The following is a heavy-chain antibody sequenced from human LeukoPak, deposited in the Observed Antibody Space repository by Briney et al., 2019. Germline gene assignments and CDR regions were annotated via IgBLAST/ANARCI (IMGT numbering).Heavy chain of an antibody. Sequence: SETLSLTCTVSGGSISSYYWSWIRQPPGKGLEWIGYIYDSGSTNYNPSLKSRVTISVDTSKNQFSLRLSSVTAADTAVYYCIAAAGDAFDIWGQGTMVTVSS. CDR3: IAAAGDAFDI. V-gene: IGHV4-59*01. CDR1: GGSISSYY. CDR2: IYDSGST. D-gene: IGHD6-13*01. J-gene: IGHJ3*02.